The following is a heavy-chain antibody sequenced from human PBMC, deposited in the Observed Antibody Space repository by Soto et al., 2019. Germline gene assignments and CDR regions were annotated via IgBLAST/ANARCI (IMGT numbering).Heavy chain of an antibody. J-gene: IGHJ4*02. V-gene: IGHV1-18*01. D-gene: IGHD5-18*01. CDR1: GYTFTIYC. Sequence: ASVKVSCKASGYTFTIYCISWVRQAPGQGLEWMGWISAYNGNTNYAQKLQGRVTMTTDTSTSTAYMELRSLRSDDTAVYYCARDGPYSSGYSYGYDYWGQGTLVSVSS. CDR2: ISAYNGNT. CDR3: ARDGPYSSGYSYGYDY.